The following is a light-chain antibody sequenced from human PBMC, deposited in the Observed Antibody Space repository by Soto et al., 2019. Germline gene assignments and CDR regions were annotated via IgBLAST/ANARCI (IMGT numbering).Light chain of an antibody. Sequence: DIVMTQSPATLSVSPGERATLSCRASQSVASNLAWYQQRPGQAPRLLIYGASTRATGVPARFSGSGSGTEVTLPISSLQSEDFAVSYCHHYNNWPHTFGGGTKVEIK. J-gene: IGKJ4*01. V-gene: IGKV3-15*01. CDR3: HHYNNWPHT. CDR1: QSVASN. CDR2: GAS.